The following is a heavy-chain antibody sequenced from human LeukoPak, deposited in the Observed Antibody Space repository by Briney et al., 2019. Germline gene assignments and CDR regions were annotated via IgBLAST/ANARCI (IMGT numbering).Heavy chain of an antibody. CDR3: AKDARRTSGWYFFDY. V-gene: IGHV3-23*01. Sequence: PGGSLRPSCAASGFALSSQAMGWVRQAPGKGLEWVSVISDSGSITYYADSVKGRFTISRDNSKNTLFLQMNSLRAEDTAVYYCAKDARRTSGWYFFDYWGQGTLVTVSS. CDR2: ISDSGSIT. J-gene: IGHJ4*02. D-gene: IGHD6-19*01. CDR1: GFALSSQA.